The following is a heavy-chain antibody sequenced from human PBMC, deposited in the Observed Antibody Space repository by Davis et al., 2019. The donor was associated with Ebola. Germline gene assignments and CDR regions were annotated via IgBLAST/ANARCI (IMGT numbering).Heavy chain of an antibody. CDR1: GFTFSGSA. D-gene: IGHD4-17*01. Sequence: GESLKISCAASGFTFSGSAMHWVRQASGKGLEWVGRIRSKANSYATAYAASVKGRFTISRDDSKNTAYLQMNSLKTEDTAVYYCTRTTVTTDYWGQGTLVTVSS. J-gene: IGHJ4*02. V-gene: IGHV3-73*01. CDR2: IRSKANSYAT. CDR3: TRTTVTTDY.